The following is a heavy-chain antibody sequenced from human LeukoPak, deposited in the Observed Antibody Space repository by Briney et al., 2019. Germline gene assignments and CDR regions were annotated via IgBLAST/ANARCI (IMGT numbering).Heavy chain of an antibody. J-gene: IGHJ4*02. CDR1: GGSISNTDW. D-gene: IGHD2-8*01. V-gene: IGHV4-4*02. CDR3: SRENGAFSPFGY. Sequence: SETLSLTCGVSGGSISNTDWWSWVRQPPGQGLEWIGEISLTGLTHYNPSLESRVTVSLDKSKNQLSLNLTSVTAADTAVYYCSRENGAFSPFGYWGQGTLVTVLS. CDR2: ISLTGLT.